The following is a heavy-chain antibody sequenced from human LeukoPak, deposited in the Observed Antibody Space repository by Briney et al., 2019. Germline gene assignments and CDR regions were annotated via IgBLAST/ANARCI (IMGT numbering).Heavy chain of an antibody. Sequence: SETLSLTCTVSGGSISSGGYYWSWIRQPPGKGLEWIGYIYYRGSTNYNPSLKSRVTISVDTSKNQFSLKLSSVTAADTAVYYCAASYGSGSYATLDYWGQGTLVTVSS. D-gene: IGHD3-10*01. J-gene: IGHJ4*02. V-gene: IGHV4-61*08. CDR2: IYYRGST. CDR1: GGSISSGGYY. CDR3: AASYGSGSYATLDY.